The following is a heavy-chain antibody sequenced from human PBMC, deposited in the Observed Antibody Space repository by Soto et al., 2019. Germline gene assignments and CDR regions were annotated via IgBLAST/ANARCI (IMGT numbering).Heavy chain of an antibody. Sequence: PSETLSLTCSVSGGSVNNKTYYWSWIRQPPGKRLEWIGYVYYSGTTNYNPSLKSRVTISIDMSKNQFSLNLSSVTAADTAVYYCARVNRGAFDHWGQGALVTVSS. CDR3: ARVNRGAFDH. CDR2: VYYSGTT. J-gene: IGHJ4*02. CDR1: GGSVNNKTYY. V-gene: IGHV4-61*01.